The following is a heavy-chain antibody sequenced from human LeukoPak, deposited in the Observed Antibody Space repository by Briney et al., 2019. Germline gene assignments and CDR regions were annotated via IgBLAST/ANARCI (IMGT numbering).Heavy chain of an antibody. CDR2: IYFTGST. Sequence: PSETLSLTCTVSGGSISSYFWSWIRQPPGKGLEWIGYIYFTGSTNYSPSLKSRVTISLDMSKNQLSLNLTSVTAADTAVYYCARLHLSGSCGRLGCHETQWFDPWGQGTLVTVSS. J-gene: IGHJ5*02. CDR1: GGSISSYF. V-gene: IGHV4-59*01. D-gene: IGHD3-16*01. CDR3: ARLHLSGSCGRLGCHETQWFDP.